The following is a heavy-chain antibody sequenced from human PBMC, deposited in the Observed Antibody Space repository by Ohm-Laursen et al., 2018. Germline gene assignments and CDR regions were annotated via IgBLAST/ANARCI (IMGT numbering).Heavy chain of an antibody. CDR2: IYTSGST. CDR1: GGSISSYY. J-gene: IGHJ4*02. D-gene: IGHD1-26*01. V-gene: IGHV4-4*07. CDR3: ASGGGVGATTGGCRY. Sequence: SQTLSLTCSVSGGSISSYYWSWIRQPAGKGLEWIGRIYTSGSTNYNPSLKSRVTMSVDTSKNQFSLKLSSVTAADTAVYYCASGGGVGATTGGCRYWGQGPLVTVSS.